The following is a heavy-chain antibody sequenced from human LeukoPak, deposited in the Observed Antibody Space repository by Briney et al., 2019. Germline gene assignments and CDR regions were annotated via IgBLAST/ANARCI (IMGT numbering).Heavy chain of an antibody. CDR3: RGLYYYYYMDV. D-gene: IGHD3-16*01. V-gene: IGHV4-38-2*02. J-gene: IGHJ6*03. CDR2: IYHSGST. Sequence: SESLSLTCTVSGYSISSGYYWGWIRQPPGKGLEWIGSIYHSGSTYYNPSLKSRVTISVDTSKNQFSLKLSSVTAADTAVYYCRGLYYYYYMDVWGKGTTVTVSS. CDR1: GYSISSGYY.